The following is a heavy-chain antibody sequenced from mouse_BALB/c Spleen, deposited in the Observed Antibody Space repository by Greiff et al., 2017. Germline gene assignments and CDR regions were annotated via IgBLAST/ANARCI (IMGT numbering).Heavy chain of an antibody. J-gene: IGHJ2*01. CDR3: ARVSYGNYENYCDY. D-gene: IGHD2-10*02. Sequence: EVQVVESGGGLVKPGGSLKLSCAASGFTFSSYAMSWVRQSPEKRLEWVAEISSGGSYTYYPDTVTGRFTISRDNAKNTLYLEMSSLRSEDTAMYYCARVSYGNYENYCDYWGQGTTLTVSS. CDR1: GFTFSSYA. V-gene: IGHV5-9-4*01. CDR2: ISSGGSYT.